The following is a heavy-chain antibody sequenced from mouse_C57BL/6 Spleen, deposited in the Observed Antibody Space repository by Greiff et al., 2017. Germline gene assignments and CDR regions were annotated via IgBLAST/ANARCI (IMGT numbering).Heavy chain of an antibody. CDR1: GFNIKDYY. CDR3: ATYYYGSSYPYYFDY. J-gene: IGHJ2*01. CDR2: IDPEDGET. D-gene: IGHD1-1*01. V-gene: IGHV14-2*01. Sequence: EVMLVESGAELVKPGASVKLSCTASGFNIKDYYMHWVKQRTEQGLEWIGRIDPEDGETKYAPKFQGKATITADTSSNTAYLQLSSLTSEDTAVYYCATYYYGSSYPYYFDYWGQGTTLTVSS.